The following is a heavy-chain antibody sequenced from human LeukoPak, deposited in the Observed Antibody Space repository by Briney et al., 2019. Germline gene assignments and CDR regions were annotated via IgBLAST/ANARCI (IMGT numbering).Heavy chain of an antibody. CDR1: GFTFSIYA. CDR2: IGGSGGST. D-gene: IGHD5-18*01. V-gene: IGHV3-23*01. CDR3: AKETGYSYGSGDY. J-gene: IGHJ4*02. Sequence: GGSLRLSCAASGFTFSIYAMSWVRQAPGKGLEWVSAIGGSGGSTYYADSVKGRFTISRDNSKNTLYLQMNSLRAEDTAVYYCAKETGYSYGSGDYWGQGTLVTVSS.